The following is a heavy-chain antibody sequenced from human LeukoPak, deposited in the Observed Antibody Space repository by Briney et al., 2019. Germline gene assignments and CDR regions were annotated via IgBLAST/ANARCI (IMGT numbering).Heavy chain of an antibody. J-gene: IGHJ5*02. Sequence: GGSLRLSCAASGFTFSSYSMNWVRQAPGKGLEWVSSISSSSSYIYYADSVKGRFTISRDNAKNSLYLQMNSLRAEDTAMYYCARDRGAYYDILTGSLMGNWFDPWGQGTLVTVSS. CDR3: ARDRGAYYDILTGSLMGNWFDP. CDR1: GFTFSSYS. V-gene: IGHV3-21*04. D-gene: IGHD3-9*01. CDR2: ISSSSSYI.